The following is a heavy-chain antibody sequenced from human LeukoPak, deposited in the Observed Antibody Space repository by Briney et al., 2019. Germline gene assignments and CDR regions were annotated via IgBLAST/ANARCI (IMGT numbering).Heavy chain of an antibody. J-gene: IGHJ4*02. CDR2: IYYSGST. V-gene: IGHV4-59*12. D-gene: IGHD3-9*01. Sequence: KSSETLSLTCTVSGGSISSYYWSWIRQPPGKGLEWIGYIYYSGSTNYNPSLKSRVTISVDTPKNQFSLKLSSVTAADTAVYYCARGVRYFDWLLYGYFDYWGQGTLVTVSS. CDR3: ARGVRYFDWLLYGYFDY. CDR1: GGSISSYY.